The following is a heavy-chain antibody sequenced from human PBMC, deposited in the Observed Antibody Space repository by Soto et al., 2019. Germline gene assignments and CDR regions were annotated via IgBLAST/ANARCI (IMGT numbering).Heavy chain of an antibody. J-gene: IGHJ4*02. CDR2: IKSKTDSGTP. D-gene: IGHD6-19*01. V-gene: IGHV3-15*07. Sequence: GGSLRLSCAASGFTFTTAWINWVRQAPGKGLEWVGRIKSKTDSGTPDFAAPVKGRFSISRDASKNSLFLQMNSLKTEDTALYYCARVPYSTDWYVDYWGQGTLVTVSS. CDR1: GFTFTTAW. CDR3: ARVPYSTDWYVDY.